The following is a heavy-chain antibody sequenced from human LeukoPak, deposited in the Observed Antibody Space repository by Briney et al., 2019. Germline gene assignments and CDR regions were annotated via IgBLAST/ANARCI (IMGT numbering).Heavy chain of an antibody. Sequence: GGSLSLSCAASGFTVSSNYMSWVRQAPGKGLEWVSVIYSGGSTYYADSVKGRFTISRDNSKNTLYLQMNSLRAEDTAVYYCARGEYQLPQGNWGQGTLVTVSS. J-gene: IGHJ4*02. D-gene: IGHD2-2*01. CDR1: GFTVSSNY. CDR2: IYSGGST. CDR3: ARGEYQLPQGN. V-gene: IGHV3-66*02.